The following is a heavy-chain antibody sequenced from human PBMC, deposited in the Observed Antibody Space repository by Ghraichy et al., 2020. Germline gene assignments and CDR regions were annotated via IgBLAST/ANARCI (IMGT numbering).Heavy chain of an antibody. CDR1: GGSISSYY. J-gene: IGHJ6*02. Sequence: SETLSLTCTVSGGSISSYYWSWIRQPPGKGLEWIGYIYYSGSTNYNPSLKSRVTISVDTSKNQFSLKLSSVTAADTAVYYCARDSLWFGETKSTGPYYYYGMDVWGQGTTVTVSS. D-gene: IGHD3-10*01. V-gene: IGHV4-59*01. CDR2: IYYSGST. CDR3: ARDSLWFGETKSTGPYYYYGMDV.